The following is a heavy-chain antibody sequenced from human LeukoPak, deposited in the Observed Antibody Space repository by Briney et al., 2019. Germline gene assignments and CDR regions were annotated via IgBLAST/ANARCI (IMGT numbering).Heavy chain of an antibody. CDR1: GGTFSSYA. D-gene: IGHD1-26*01. V-gene: IGHV1-18*01. CDR3: ARVGSTALDY. CDR2: ISAYNGNT. J-gene: IGHJ4*02. Sequence: ASVKVSCKASGGTFSSYAISWVRQAPGQGLEWMGWISAYNGNTNYAQKLQGRVTMTTDTCTSTAYMELRSLRSDDTAVYYCARVGSTALDYWGQGTLVTVSS.